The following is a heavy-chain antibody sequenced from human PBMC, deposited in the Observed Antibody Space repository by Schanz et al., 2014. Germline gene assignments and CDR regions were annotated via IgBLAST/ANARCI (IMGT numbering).Heavy chain of an antibody. D-gene: IGHD6-6*01. Sequence: DVQLVDSGGGLVQPGGSLRLSCAASGFIFDDYGMSWVRQVPGKGLEWVSGINWNGGDTSYADSVKGRFIISRDNAKNSLYLEMNSLRAGDTAFYHCARGSSASLSRVWFDLWGQGTLVTVSS. CDR3: ARGSSASLSRVWFDL. CDR1: GFIFDDYG. V-gene: IGHV3-20*01. J-gene: IGHJ5*02. CDR2: INWNGGDT.